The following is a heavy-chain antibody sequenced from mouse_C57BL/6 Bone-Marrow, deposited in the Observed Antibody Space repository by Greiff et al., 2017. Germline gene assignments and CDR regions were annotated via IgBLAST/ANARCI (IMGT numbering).Heavy chain of an antibody. Sequence: EVKLMESGGGLVQPGGFMKLSCVASGFTFSNYWMNWVRQSPEKGLEWVAQIRLKSDNYATHYAESVKGRFTISRDDSKSSVYLQMNNLRAEDTGIYYCTGNSNYWYFDVWGTGTTVTVSS. CDR2: IRLKSDNYAT. J-gene: IGHJ1*03. V-gene: IGHV6-3*01. CDR3: TGNSNYWYFDV. D-gene: IGHD2-5*01. CDR1: GFTFSNYW.